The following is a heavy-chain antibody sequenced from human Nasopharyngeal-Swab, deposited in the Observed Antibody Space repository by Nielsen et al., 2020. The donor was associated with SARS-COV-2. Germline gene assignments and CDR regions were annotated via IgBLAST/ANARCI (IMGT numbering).Heavy chain of an antibody. CDR2: IFSSGST. CDR3: AREPYDFWSGHYYYMDV. D-gene: IGHD3-3*01. V-gene: IGHV4-61*09. Sequence: SETLSLTCTASGGSISSGSHYWNWIRQPAGKGLEWIGHIFSSGSTNYNPSLKSRVTMSVDTPKNQFSLNLSSVTAADTAVYYCAREPYDFWSGHYYYMDVWGTGTTVTVSS. CDR1: GGSISSGSHY. J-gene: IGHJ6*03.